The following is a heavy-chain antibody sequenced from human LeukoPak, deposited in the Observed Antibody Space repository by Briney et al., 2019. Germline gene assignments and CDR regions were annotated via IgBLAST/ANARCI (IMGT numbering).Heavy chain of an antibody. CDR3: ARVVHGSDY. J-gene: IGHJ4*02. CDR2: ISSSSSTI. Sequence: GGSLRLSCAASGFSFSSYSMNWVRQAPGKGLEWVSYISSSSSTIDYADSVKGRFTISRDNAKNTLYLQMNSLRAEDTAVYYCARVVHGSDYWGQGTLVTVSS. V-gene: IGHV3-48*04. CDR1: GFSFSSYS. D-gene: IGHD3-10*02.